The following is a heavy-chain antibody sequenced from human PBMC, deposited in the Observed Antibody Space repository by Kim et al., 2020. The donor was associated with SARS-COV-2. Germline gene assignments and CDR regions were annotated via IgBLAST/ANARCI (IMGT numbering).Heavy chain of an antibody. Sequence: GGSLRLSCAASGFTFSNAWMSWVRQAPGKGLEWVGRIKSKTDGGTTDYAAPVKGRFTISRDDSKNTLYLQMNSLKTEDTAVYYCTTDLGWEPGYFDLWGRGTLVTVSS. CDR3: TTDLGWEPGYFDL. D-gene: IGHD1-26*01. CDR2: IKSKTDGGTT. CDR1: GFTFSNAW. J-gene: IGHJ2*01. V-gene: IGHV3-15*01.